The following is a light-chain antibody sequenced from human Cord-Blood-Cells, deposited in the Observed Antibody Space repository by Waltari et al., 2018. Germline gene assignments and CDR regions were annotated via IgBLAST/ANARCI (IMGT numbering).Light chain of an antibody. CDR2: RNN. Sequence: QSVLTQPPSASGTPGHRVTLPCSGRRPNIGSNHVYWQPQLPGTAPKLLIYRNNQRPSGVPDRFSGSKSGTSASLAISGLRSEDEADYYCAAWDDSLSGLYVFGTGTKVTVL. CDR1: RPNIGSNH. J-gene: IGLJ1*01. V-gene: IGLV1-47*01. CDR3: AAWDDSLSGLYV.